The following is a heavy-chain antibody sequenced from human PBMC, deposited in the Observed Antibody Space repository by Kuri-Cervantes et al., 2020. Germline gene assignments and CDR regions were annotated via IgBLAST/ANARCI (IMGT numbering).Heavy chain of an antibody. V-gene: IGHV3-33*01. CDR3: ARVFRSYGFDI. J-gene: IGHJ3*02. CDR2: IWDDGSKK. D-gene: IGHD3-10*01. CDR1: GFTFSVYG. Sequence: GESLKISCAASGFTFSVYGMHWVRQAPGKGLEWVAVIWDDGSKKYYADSVKGRVTVSRDSSKNTLYLQMNSLRAEDTAVYYCARVFRSYGFDIWGQGTMVTVSS.